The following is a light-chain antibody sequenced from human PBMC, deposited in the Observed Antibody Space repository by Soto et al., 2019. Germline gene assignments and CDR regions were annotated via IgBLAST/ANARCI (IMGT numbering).Light chain of an antibody. CDR3: QQLRGT. J-gene: IGKJ5*01. CDR2: DAS. Sequence: EIVLTQSPATLSLSPGERATLSCRASQSVSSYLAWYQQKPGQAPRLLIYDASNRATGIPARFSGSGSGTDFTVTISSLEPEDFAVYYCQQLRGTVGQGTRLEIK. CDR1: QSVSSY. V-gene: IGKV3-11*01.